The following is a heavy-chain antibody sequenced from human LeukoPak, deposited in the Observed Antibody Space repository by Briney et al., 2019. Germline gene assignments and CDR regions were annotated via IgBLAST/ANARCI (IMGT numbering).Heavy chain of an antibody. D-gene: IGHD3-9*01. CDR3: ASLGTLVP. Sequence: GGSLRLSCAASGFTFSTYLMHWVRQAPGKGLVWVSRINTDGSITTYADSVKGRLPISRDNAKNTLYLQMNSLRDEDTAVYYCASLGTLVPWGQGTLVTVSS. V-gene: IGHV3-74*03. CDR1: GFTFSTYL. J-gene: IGHJ5*02. CDR2: INTDGSIT.